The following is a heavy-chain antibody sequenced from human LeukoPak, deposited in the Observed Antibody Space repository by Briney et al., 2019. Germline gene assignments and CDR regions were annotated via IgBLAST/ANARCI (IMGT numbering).Heavy chain of an antibody. V-gene: IGHV4-30-4*08. CDR3: ARAGYCSGGTCPHLNWFDP. J-gene: IGHJ5*02. Sequence: PSETLSLTCAVSGGTISSDDYYWSWIRQPPGKGLEWIGYIYYSGSTYYNPSLKSRVIISVDTSKNQFSLKLNSVTAADTAVYYCARAGYCSGGTCPHLNWFDPWGQGTLVTVSS. D-gene: IGHD2-15*01. CDR2: IYYSGST. CDR1: GGTISSDDYY.